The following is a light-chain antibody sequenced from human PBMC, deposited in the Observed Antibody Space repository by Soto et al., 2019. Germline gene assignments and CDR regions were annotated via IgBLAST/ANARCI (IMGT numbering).Light chain of an antibody. CDR1: QSVSVY. J-gene: IGKJ1*01. CDR3: QQRTNWPPWT. Sequence: EIVLTQAPATLALSPGERATLSCRASQSVSVYLAWYQQKPGQSPRLLIHDASDRAPGIPARFSGSGSGTDFTLTISSLEPEDVAVYYCQQRTNWPPWTFGQGTKVEIK. V-gene: IGKV3-11*01. CDR2: DAS.